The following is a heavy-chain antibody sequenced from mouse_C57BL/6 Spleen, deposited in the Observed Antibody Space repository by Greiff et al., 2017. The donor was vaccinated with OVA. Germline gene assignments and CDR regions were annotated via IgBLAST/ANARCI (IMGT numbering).Heavy chain of an antibody. CDR3: ERRERGSTMVTFDY. D-gene: IGHD2-1*01. CDR1: GFTFSSYG. J-gene: IGHJ2*01. Sequence: EVKLMESGGDLVKPGGSLKLSCAASGFTFSSYGMSWVRQTPDKRLEWVATISSGGSYTYYPDSVKGRFTISRDNAKNTLYLQMSSLKSEDTDMYYCERRERGSTMVTFDYWGQGTTLTVSS. CDR2: ISSGGSYT. V-gene: IGHV5-6*02.